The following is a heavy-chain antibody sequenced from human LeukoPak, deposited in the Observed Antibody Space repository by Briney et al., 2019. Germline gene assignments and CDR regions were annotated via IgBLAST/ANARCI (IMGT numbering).Heavy chain of an antibody. Sequence: SQTLSLTCAISGDSVSSTFATWFWIRQSPSRGLEWLGRTYCRSKWYNEYAASVKGRVTINPDTSKNQFSLHLSSVTHEDTAIYYCARAPPSSAFDIWGQGTRVTVSS. CDR3: ARAPPSSAFDI. J-gene: IGHJ3*02. V-gene: IGHV6-1*01. CDR1: GDSVSSTFAT. D-gene: IGHD6-6*01. CDR2: TYCRSKWYN.